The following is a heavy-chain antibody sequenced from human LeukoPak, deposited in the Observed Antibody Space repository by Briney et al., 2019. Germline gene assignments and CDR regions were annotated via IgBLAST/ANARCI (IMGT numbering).Heavy chain of an antibody. CDR2: ISSSGSTI. CDR3: ARALDDYGGNYYYYYMDV. V-gene: IGHV3-11*04. CDR1: GFTFSDYY. D-gene: IGHD4-23*01. J-gene: IGHJ6*03. Sequence: GGSLRLSCAASGFTFSDYYMSWIRQAPGKGLEWVSYISSSGSTIYYADSVKGRFTISRDDAKNSLYLQMNSLRAEDTAVYYCARALDDYGGNYYYYYMDVWGKGTTVTVSS.